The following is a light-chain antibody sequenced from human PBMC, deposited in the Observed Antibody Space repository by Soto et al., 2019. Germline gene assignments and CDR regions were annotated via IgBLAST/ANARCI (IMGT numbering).Light chain of an antibody. J-gene: IGKJ4*01. CDR3: QQYYTTPLT. V-gene: IGKV4-1*01. Sequence: DIVMTQSPDSLAVSLGERATINCKSSQSVLYSSNNENYLAWYQQKPGQPPKLLIYWASIRDSGVPDRFSGSGSGTDFTLTISSLQAEDVAIYYCQQYYTTPLTFGGGTKVEIK. CDR1: QSVLYSSNNENY. CDR2: WAS.